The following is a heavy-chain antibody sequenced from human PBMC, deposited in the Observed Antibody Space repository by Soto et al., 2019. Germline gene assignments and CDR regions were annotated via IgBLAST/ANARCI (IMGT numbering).Heavy chain of an antibody. V-gene: IGHV3-9*01. J-gene: IGHJ4*02. D-gene: IGHD5-18*01. CDR3: VRSKGGYSYGTPFDY. CDR1: GFTVSHNY. Sequence: GGSLRLSCAASGFTVSHNYMSWVRQAPGKGLEWVSSISWNSGNIGYADSVKGRFTTSRDNAKNSLYLQMNSLRPEDTALYYCVRSKGGYSYGTPFDYWGQGTLVTVSS. CDR2: ISWNSGNI.